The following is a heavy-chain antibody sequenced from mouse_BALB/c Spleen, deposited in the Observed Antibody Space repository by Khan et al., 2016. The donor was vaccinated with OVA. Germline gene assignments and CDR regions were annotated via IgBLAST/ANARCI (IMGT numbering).Heavy chain of an antibody. J-gene: IGHJ3*01. CDR1: GYTFTNYV. CDR2: INPDNDGI. V-gene: IGHV1S136*01. Sequence: VQLQQSGPDLVKPGASVKMSCKASGYTFTNYVMHWVKQKPGQGLEWIGYINPDNDGIRYTEKFKDKATLTSDKSSSTAYLELRSLTSADSATSYCARDASNWDCSFAYWGQGTLVTVSA. CDR3: ARDASNWDCSFAY. D-gene: IGHD4-1*01.